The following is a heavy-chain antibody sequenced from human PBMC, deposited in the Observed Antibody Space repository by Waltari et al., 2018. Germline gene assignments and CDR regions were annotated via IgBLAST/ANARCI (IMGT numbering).Heavy chain of an antibody. CDR3: ARDMGATTRSFDY. CDR2: ISSSSSTI. V-gene: IGHV3-48*01. J-gene: IGHJ4*02. D-gene: IGHD5-12*01. CDR1: GFTFSSYS. Sequence: EVQLVESGGGLVQPGGSLRLSCAASGFTFSSYSMNWVRQAPGKGLEWVSYISSSSSTIYYADSVKGRLTISRDNAKNSLYLQMNSLRAEDTAVYYCARDMGATTRSFDYWGQGTLVTVSS.